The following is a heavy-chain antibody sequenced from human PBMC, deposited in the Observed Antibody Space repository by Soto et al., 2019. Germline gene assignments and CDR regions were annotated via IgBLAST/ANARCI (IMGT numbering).Heavy chain of an antibody. V-gene: IGHV3-7*03. J-gene: IGHJ3*02. D-gene: IGHD3-22*01. CDR2: IKQDGSEK. Sequence: HPGGSLRLSCAASGFTVSSNYMSWVRQAPGKGLEWVANIKQDGSEKYYVDSVKGRFTISRDNAKNSLYLQMNSLRAEDTAVYYCLNYDSNIQAFDIWGQGTMVTVSS. CDR3: LNYDSNIQAFDI. CDR1: GFTVSSNY.